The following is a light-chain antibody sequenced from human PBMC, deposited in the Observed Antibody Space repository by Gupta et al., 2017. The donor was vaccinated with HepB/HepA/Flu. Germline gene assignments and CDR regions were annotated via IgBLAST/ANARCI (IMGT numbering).Light chain of an antibody. CDR1: SSNIGSNT. CDR3: AAWDDSRNGWV. Sequence: QSVLTPPPSASGTPGQRVTISCSGSSSNIGSNTVNWYQQLPGTAPKLLIYRKNQRPSGVPDRFSGSKSGTSASLAISGLQSEDEADYYCAAWDDSRNGWVVGGGTKLTVL. CDR2: RKN. J-gene: IGLJ3*02. V-gene: IGLV1-44*01.